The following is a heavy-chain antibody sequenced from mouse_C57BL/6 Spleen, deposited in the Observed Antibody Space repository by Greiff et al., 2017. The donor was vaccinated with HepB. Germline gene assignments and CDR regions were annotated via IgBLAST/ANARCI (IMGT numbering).Heavy chain of an antibody. V-gene: IGHV1-18*01. D-gene: IGHD2-3*01. CDR3: ASPGIYEGYLFAY. CDR2: INPNNGGT. J-gene: IGHJ3*01. Sequence: VQLQQSGPELVKPGASVKIPCKASGYTFTDYNMDWVKQSHGKSLEWIGDINPNNGGTIYNQKFKGKATLTVDKSSSTAYMELRSLTSEDTAVYYLASPGIYEGYLFAYWGQGTLVTVSA. CDR1: GYTFTDYN.